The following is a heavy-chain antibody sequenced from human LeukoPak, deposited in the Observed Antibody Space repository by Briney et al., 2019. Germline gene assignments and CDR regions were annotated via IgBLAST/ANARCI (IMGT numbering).Heavy chain of an antibody. CDR2: IYPDDSET. V-gene: IGHV5-51*01. J-gene: IGHJ3*02. Sequence: GESLKISCKGSGYRFNNYWIGWVRQMPGKGLEWMGIIYPDDSETNYSPCFQGQVSMSVDKSITTAYLQWSSLKASDTAIYYCARQAYGSHFDAFDIWGQGTMVTVSS. CDR1: GYRFNNYW. CDR3: ARQAYGSHFDAFDI. D-gene: IGHD3-22*01.